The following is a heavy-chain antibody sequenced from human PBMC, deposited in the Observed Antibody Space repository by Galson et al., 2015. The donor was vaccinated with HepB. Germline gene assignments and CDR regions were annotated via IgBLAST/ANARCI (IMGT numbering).Heavy chain of an antibody. Sequence: CAISGDSVSSNSAAWNWIRQSPSRGLEWLGRTYYRSGWYNDYAVSVKSRITINLDTSRNQFSLQLNSVTPEDTAVYYCTRIVDGFSNWFDPWGQGTLVTVSS. CDR1: GDSVSSNSAA. D-gene: IGHD3-22*01. CDR2: TYYRSGWYN. CDR3: TRIVDGFSNWFDP. V-gene: IGHV6-1*01. J-gene: IGHJ5*02.